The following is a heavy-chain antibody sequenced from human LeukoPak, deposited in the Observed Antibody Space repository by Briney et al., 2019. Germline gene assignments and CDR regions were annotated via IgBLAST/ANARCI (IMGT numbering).Heavy chain of an antibody. CDR2: ISGDGGTT. J-gene: IGHJ2*01. Sequence: GGSLRLSCAASGFSFDDYAMQWVRQAPGKGLEWFSLISGDGGTTYYTDSMKGRFTISRDNSKNSLYLQMNSLRTEDTALYYCAKDWRYFGDDFDLWGRGTLVTVSS. D-gene: IGHD4-17*01. CDR1: GFSFDDYA. V-gene: IGHV3-43*02. CDR3: AKDWRYFGDDFDL.